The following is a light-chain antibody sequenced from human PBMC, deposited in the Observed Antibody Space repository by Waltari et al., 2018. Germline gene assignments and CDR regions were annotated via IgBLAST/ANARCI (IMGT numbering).Light chain of an antibody. CDR2: AAS. J-gene: IGKJ4*01. CDR1: QSISRN. V-gene: IGKV3-15*01. CDR3: QQYDDWPPLT. Sequence: EIVMTQSPATLSVSPGDGATPSCSASQSISRNLAWYQQRPGQSPRLLIYAASTRATGVPGRFSGSGSGTEFTLSISTLQSEDFGVYYCQQYDDWPPLTFGGGTKVEIK.